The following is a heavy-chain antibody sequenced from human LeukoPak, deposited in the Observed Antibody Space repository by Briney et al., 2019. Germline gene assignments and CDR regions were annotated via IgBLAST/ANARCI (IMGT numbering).Heavy chain of an antibody. J-gene: IGHJ5*02. CDR1: GYTFTSYY. Sequence: ASVKVSCKASGYTFTSYYMHWVRQAPGQGLEWMGIINPSGGSTSYAQKFQGRVTITTDESTSTAYMELSSLRSEDTAVYYCARENLTTNWFDPWGQGTLVTVSS. V-gene: IGHV1-46*01. D-gene: IGHD4-11*01. CDR3: ARENLTTNWFDP. CDR2: INPSGGST.